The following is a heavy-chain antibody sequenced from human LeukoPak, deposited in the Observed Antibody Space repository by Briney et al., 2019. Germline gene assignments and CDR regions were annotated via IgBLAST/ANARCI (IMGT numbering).Heavy chain of an antibody. CDR2: IYYSGST. Sequence: SETLSLTCTVSGGSISSGGYYWSWIRQHPGKGLEWIGYIYYSGSTYYNPSLKSRVTISVDTSKNQFSPKLSSVTAADTAVYYCARGWSGYYYNDAFDIWGQGTMVTVSS. J-gene: IGHJ3*02. CDR3: ARGWSGYYYNDAFDI. D-gene: IGHD3-22*01. V-gene: IGHV4-31*03. CDR1: GGSISSGGYY.